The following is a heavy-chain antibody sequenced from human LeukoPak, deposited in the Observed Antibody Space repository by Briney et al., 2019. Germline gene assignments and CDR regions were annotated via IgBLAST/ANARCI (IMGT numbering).Heavy chain of an antibody. CDR3: ARVMVNPYSSGWYAFDY. Sequence: PGGSLRLSCAASGFTFSSYGMHWVRQAPGKGLEWVAFIRYDGSNKYYADSVKGRFTISRDNSKNTLYLQMNSLRAEGTAVYYCARVMVNPYSSGWYAFDYWGQGTLVTVSS. CDR1: GFTFSSYG. V-gene: IGHV3-30*02. J-gene: IGHJ4*02. CDR2: IRYDGSNK. D-gene: IGHD6-19*01.